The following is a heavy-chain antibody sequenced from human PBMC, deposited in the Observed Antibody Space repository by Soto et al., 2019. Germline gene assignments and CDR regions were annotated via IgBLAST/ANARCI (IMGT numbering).Heavy chain of an antibody. J-gene: IGHJ5*02. CDR3: ARVDFWSGYYSA. Sequence: SETLSLTCTVSGGSISSYYWSWIRQPPGKGLEWIGYIYYSGSTNYNPSLKSRVTISVDTSKNQFSLKLSSVTAADTAVYYCARVDFWSGYYSAWGQGTLVTVSS. CDR2: IYYSGST. CDR1: GGSISSYY. D-gene: IGHD3-3*01. V-gene: IGHV4-59*08.